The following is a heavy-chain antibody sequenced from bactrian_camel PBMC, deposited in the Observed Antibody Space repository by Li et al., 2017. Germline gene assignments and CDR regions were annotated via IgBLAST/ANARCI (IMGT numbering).Heavy chain of an antibody. V-gene: IGHV3S53*01. Sequence: HVQLVESGGGSVQAGGSLRLSCAAASGYSAVTLCMGWFRKAPGKEREGVAVINRRGTTNYADSVKGRFTISQDKAKNAMYLQLNNLKPEDTSVYYCAADRGYGLGCLSDSGYWGQGTQVTVS. D-gene: IGHD1*01. CDR3: AADRGYGLGCLSDSGY. J-gene: IGHJ6*01. CDR1: GYSAVTLC. CDR2: INRRGTT.